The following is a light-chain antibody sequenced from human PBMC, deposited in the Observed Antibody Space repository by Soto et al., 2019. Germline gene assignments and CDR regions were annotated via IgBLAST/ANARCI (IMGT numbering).Light chain of an antibody. J-gene: IGLJ1*01. CDR2: DVS. CDR1: SSDVGGYNY. CDR3: SSYAGTHIV. Sequence: QSALTQPPSASGSPGQLVAISCTGTSSDVGGYNYVSWYQQLPGKAPKLMIYDVSKRPSGVPDRFSGSKSGNSASLTVSGLQAADEADYYCSSYAGTHIVFGTGTKLTVL. V-gene: IGLV2-8*01.